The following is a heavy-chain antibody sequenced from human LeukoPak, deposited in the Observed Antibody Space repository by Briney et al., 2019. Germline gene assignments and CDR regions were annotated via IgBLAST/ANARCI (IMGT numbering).Heavy chain of an antibody. Sequence: SETLSLTCTVSGGSVSSYYLSGIRQPPGKGLEWIGYIYYSGSTNYGPSLKSRVTISVDTSKNQFSLKLSSVTAADTAVYYCARGWGYFDSWGQGTLVTVSS. D-gene: IGHD7-27*01. V-gene: IGHV4-59*08. J-gene: IGHJ4*02. CDR2: IYYSGST. CDR3: ARGWGYFDS. CDR1: GGSVSSYY.